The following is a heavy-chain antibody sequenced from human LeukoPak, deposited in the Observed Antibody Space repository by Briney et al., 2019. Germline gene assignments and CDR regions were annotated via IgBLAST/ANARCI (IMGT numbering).Heavy chain of an antibody. CDR3: ARGRKVSGVRRINWARHENYFFYYIDV. CDR1: GGSFSGSY. CDR2: IHHSGTT. Sequence: PSETLSLTCAVYGGSFSGSYWTWIRQRPGKGLEWIGEIHHSGTTNFNPSLQSRVSISVDTAKNQFFLRVASMTAADTALYYCARGRKVSGVRRINWARHENYFFYYIDVWGKGTSVSVSS. J-gene: IGHJ6*03. D-gene: IGHD1-14*01. V-gene: IGHV4-34*01.